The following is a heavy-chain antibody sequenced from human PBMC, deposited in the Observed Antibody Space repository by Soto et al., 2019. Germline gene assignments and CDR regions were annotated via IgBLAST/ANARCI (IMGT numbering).Heavy chain of an antibody. CDR3: ARSITMIVVAFDY. D-gene: IGHD3-22*01. CDR2: IIPIFGTA. CDR1: GGTFSSYA. J-gene: IGHJ4*02. V-gene: IGHV1-69*06. Sequence: VSCKASGGTFSSYAISWVRQAPGQGLEWMGGIIPIFGTANYAQKFQGRVTITADKSTSTAYMELSSLRSEDTAVYYCARSITMIVVAFDYWGQGTLVTVSS.